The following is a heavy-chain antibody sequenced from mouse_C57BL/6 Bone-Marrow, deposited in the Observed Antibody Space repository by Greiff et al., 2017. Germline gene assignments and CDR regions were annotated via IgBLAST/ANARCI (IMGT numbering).Heavy chain of an antibody. D-gene: IGHD5-1*01. CDR3: TRSSTFFYYFDY. Sequence: QVQLQQSGAELVKPGASVKMSCKASGYTFTTYPIEWMKQNHGKSLEWIGNFHPYNDDTTYNEKFKGKATLTVEKSSNTVYLELSRLTSDDSAVYYCTRSSTFFYYFDYRGKGTTLTAS. CDR1: GYTFTTYP. CDR2: FHPYNDDT. V-gene: IGHV1-47*01. J-gene: IGHJ2*01.